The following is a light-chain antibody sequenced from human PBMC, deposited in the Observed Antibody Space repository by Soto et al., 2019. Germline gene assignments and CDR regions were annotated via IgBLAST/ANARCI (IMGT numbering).Light chain of an antibody. Sequence: QSVLTQPPSASGTPGQRVTISCSGSSSNIGSNSVYWYQQFPGTAPKLLIYRNNLRPSGVPDRFFGSASGNSASLAISGLRSEDEADYYCAAWDDSLSGWVFGTGTKLTVL. J-gene: IGLJ1*01. CDR3: AAWDDSLSGWV. CDR1: SSNIGSNS. V-gene: IGLV1-47*01. CDR2: RNN.